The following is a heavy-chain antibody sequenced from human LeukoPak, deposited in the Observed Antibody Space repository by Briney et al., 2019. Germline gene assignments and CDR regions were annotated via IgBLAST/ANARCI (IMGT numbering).Heavy chain of an antibody. CDR1: GYTFISYW. Sequence: GESLKISCKVSGYTFISYWIGWVRQMPGRSLEWMGIINPGDSDTRYSPSFQGQVTISVDKSISTAYLQWSSLKASDTAMYYCARGEVYFDYWGQGTLVTVSS. V-gene: IGHV5-51*01. J-gene: IGHJ4*02. CDR3: ARGEVYFDY. CDR2: INPGDSDT.